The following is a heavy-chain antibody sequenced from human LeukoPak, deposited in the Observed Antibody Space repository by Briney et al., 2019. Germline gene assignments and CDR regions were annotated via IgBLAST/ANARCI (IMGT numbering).Heavy chain of an antibody. J-gene: IGHJ5*02. CDR1: GFTFSSYE. Sequence: GSLRLSCAASGFTFSSYEMNWVRQAPGKGLEWVSYIISSCSTIYYADSVKGRFTISRDNSKNTMSLQMNSLSVEDTAVYYCARDVSLYDGKSGWFDPWGQGALVSV. CDR3: ARDVSLYDGKSGWFDP. V-gene: IGHV3-48*03. CDR2: IISSCSTI. D-gene: IGHD5/OR15-5a*01.